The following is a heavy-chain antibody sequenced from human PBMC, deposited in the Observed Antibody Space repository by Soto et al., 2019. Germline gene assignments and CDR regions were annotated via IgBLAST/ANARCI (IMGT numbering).Heavy chain of an antibody. J-gene: IGHJ6*02. V-gene: IGHV1-46*03. CDR3: TRNGGLEYGAGSYNDYYAMHV. CDR1: GYTFSRYY. D-gene: IGHD3-10*01. CDR2: INPSGGST. Sequence: QVQLVQSGAEVKKPGASVKVSCKASGYTFSRYYMHWVRQAPGQGLEWMGIINPSGGSTSYAQKLQGKGSMTRGAARSTSNMKLSSLRSEDTAVYYCTRNGGLEYGAGSYNDYYAMHVVGQGPTVTVSS.